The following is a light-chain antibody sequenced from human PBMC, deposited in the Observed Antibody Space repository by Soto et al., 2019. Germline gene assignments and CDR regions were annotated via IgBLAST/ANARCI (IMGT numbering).Light chain of an antibody. CDR2: KAS. CDR1: QTISSW. J-gene: IGKJ1*01. CDR3: QQYYSYPRT. V-gene: IGKV1-5*03. Sequence: DIQMTKYPSTLSASVGDRVTITCRASQTISSWLAWYQQKPGKAPKLLIYKASTLKSGAPSRFSGSGSGTDFTLTISCLQSEDFATYYCQQYYSYPRTFGQGTKVDIK.